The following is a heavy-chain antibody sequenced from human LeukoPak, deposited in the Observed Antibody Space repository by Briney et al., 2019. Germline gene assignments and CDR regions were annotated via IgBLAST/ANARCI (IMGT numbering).Heavy chain of an antibody. CDR3: AKDDSSGCNVCYFDY. J-gene: IGHJ4*02. CDR1: GFTFSSYS. Sequence: PGGSLRLSCAASGFTFSSYSMNWVRQAPGKGLEWVSYISSSSSTIYYADSVKGRFTISRDNAKNSLYLQMNSLRAEDTAVYYCAKDDSSGCNVCYFDYWGQGTLVTVSS. V-gene: IGHV3-48*04. D-gene: IGHD6-19*01. CDR2: ISSSSSTI.